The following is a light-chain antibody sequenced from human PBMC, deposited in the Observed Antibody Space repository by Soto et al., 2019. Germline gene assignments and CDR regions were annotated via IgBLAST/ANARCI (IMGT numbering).Light chain of an antibody. CDR2: WAS. CDR3: QQYYSTPFT. Sequence: DIVMTQSPDSLAVSLGEGATINCKSSQSVLYSSNNKNYLAWYQQKPGQPPKLLIYWASTRESGVPDRFSGSGSGTDFTLTISSLQAEDVAVYYCQQYYSTPFTFGPGTKVDI. CDR1: QSVLYSSNNKNY. V-gene: IGKV4-1*01. J-gene: IGKJ3*01.